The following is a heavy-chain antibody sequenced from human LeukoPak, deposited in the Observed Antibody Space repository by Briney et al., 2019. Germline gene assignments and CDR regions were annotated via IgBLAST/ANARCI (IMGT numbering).Heavy chain of an antibody. CDR1: GFSFSVSW. D-gene: IGHD1-26*01. CDR3: ASYSGSYPHPGY. J-gene: IGHJ4*02. CDR2: ISSSGRTI. V-gene: IGHV3-48*04. Sequence: GGSLRLSCAASGFSFSVSWMSWVRQAPGKGLEWVSYISSSGRTIYYADSVKGRFTISRDNAKNSLYLQMNSLRVEDTAVYYCASYSGSYPHPGYWGQGTLVTVSS.